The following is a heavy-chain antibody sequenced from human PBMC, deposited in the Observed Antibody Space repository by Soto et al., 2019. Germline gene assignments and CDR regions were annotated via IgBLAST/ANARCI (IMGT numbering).Heavy chain of an antibody. D-gene: IGHD6-6*01. CDR3: ARVGEYSSSSGYYYYYGMDV. J-gene: IGHJ6*02. CDR1: GGSVSSGSYC. CDR2: IYYSGST. Sequence: SETLSLTCPVSGGSVSSGSYCWSWIRQPPGKGLEWIGYIYYSGSTYYHPSLKSRVTISVDTSKNQFSLKLSSVTAADTAVYYCARVGEYSSSSGYYYYYGMDVWGQGTTVNVSS. V-gene: IGHV4-31*03.